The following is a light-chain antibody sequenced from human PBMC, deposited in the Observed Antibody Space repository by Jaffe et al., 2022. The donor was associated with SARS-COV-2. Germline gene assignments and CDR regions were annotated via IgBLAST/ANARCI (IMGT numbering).Light chain of an antibody. CDR2: NDD. J-gene: IGLJ1*01. CDR3: AAWDGSLNAYV. CDR1: SSNIGGNT. V-gene: IGLV1-44*01. Sequence: QSVLTQPPSASGTPGQRVTISCSGSSSNIGGNTVSWYQQFPGTAPILLIYNDDERPSGVPDRLSGSKSGTSASLAIRGLRSEDEADYYCAAWDGSLNAYVFGTGTKVTVL.